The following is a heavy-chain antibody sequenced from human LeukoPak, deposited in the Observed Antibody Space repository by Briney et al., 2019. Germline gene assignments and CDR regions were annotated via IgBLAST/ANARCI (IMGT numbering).Heavy chain of an antibody. CDR2: LYYSGST. V-gene: IGHV4-59*01. Sequence: PSETLSLTCTVSGASISSYYWTWVRQPPGKGLEWIGYLYYSGSTNYNPSLKSRVTMSVDTSKNQFSLRLSSVTAADTAVYYCARGHGGYAYYFDYWGQGTLVTVSS. J-gene: IGHJ4*02. CDR3: ARGHGGYAYYFDY. CDR1: GASISSYY. D-gene: IGHD3-16*01.